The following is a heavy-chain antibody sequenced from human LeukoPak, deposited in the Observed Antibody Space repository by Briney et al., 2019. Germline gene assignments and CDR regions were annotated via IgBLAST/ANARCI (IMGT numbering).Heavy chain of an antibody. V-gene: IGHV3-48*01. J-gene: IGHJ4*02. CDR1: EFTFSSYS. D-gene: IGHD3-16*02. Sequence: GGSLRLSCAASEFTFSSYSMNWVRQAPGKGLEWVSYISSSSSIIYYADSVKGRFTISRDNAKNSLYLQMNSPRAEDTAVYYCVRSMITFGGVIAVWGQGTLVTVSS. CDR2: ISSSSSII. CDR3: VRSMITFGGVIAV.